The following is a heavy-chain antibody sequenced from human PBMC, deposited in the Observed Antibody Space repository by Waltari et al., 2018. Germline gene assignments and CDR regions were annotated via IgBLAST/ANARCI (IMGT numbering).Heavy chain of an antibody. J-gene: IGHJ4*02. V-gene: IGHV4-59*01. CDR2: IYYSGST. CDR1: GGSISSYY. D-gene: IGHD4-4*01. Sequence: QVQLQESGPGLVKPSETLSLTCTVSGGSISSYYWSWIRQPPGKGLEWIGYIYYSGSTNYNPPLKSRVTISVDTSKNQFSLKLSSVTAADTAVYYCAGFLQGKGADYWGQGTLVTVSS. CDR3: AGFLQGKGADY.